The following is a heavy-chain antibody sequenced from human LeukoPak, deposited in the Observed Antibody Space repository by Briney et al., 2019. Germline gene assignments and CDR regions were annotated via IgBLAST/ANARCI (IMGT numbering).Heavy chain of an antibody. CDR2: IYYSGST. D-gene: IGHD4-11*01. J-gene: IGHJ6*03. Sequence: SETLPLTCTVSGGSISSSSYYGGWIRQPPGKGLEWIGSIYYSGSTYYNPSLKSRVTISVDTSKNQFSLKLSSVTAADTAVYYFARPMTNYYMVVWGKGTTVTVSS. V-gene: IGHV4-39*01. CDR1: GGSISSSSYY. CDR3: ARPMTNYYMVV.